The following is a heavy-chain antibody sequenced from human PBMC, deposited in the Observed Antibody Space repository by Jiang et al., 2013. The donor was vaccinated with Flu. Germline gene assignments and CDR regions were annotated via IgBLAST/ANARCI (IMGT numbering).Heavy chain of an antibody. J-gene: IGHJ3*02. D-gene: IGHD1-26*01. CDR2: IIPIFGTA. Sequence: SGGTFSSYAISWVRQAPGQGLEWMGGIIPIFGTANYAQKFQGRVTITADESTSTAYMELSSLRSEDTAVYYCARELSGSSEIDAFDIWGQGTMVTVSS. CDR1: GGTFSSYA. CDR3: ARELSGSSEIDAFDI. V-gene: IGHV1-69*01.